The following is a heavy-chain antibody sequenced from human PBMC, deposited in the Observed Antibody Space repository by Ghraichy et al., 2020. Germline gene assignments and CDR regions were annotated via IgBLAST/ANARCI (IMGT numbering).Heavy chain of an antibody. CDR3: AKGNSLGIAASSRDY. CDR1: GFTFSSYA. J-gene: IGHJ4*02. CDR2: ISGSGGST. D-gene: IGHD6-13*01. V-gene: IGHV3-23*01. Sequence: GGSLRLSCAASGFTFSSYAMSWVRQAPGKGLEWVSAISGSGGSTYYADSVKGRFTISRDNSKNTLYLQMNSLRAEDTAVYYCAKGNSLGIAASSRDYWGQGTLVTVSS.